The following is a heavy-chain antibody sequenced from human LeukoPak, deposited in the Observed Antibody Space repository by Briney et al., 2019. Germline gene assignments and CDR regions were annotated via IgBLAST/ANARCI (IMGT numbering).Heavy chain of an antibody. CDR1: GYTFTGYY. J-gene: IGHJ4*02. V-gene: IGHV1-2*02. Sequence: GASVKVSCKTSGYTFTGYYTHWVRQAPGQGLEWMGWINPNRGGTNYAQKFQGRVTMNRDTSISTAYMELSRLRSDDTAVYYCARWQQLVETDHWGQGTLVTVSS. CDR2: INPNRGGT. CDR3: ARWQQLVETDH. D-gene: IGHD6-13*01.